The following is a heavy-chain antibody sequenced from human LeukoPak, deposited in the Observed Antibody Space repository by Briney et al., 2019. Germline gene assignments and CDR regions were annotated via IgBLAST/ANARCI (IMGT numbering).Heavy chain of an antibody. CDR2: IYYSGST. D-gene: IGHD2-15*01. J-gene: IGHJ5*02. Sequence: ASQTLSLTCTVSGGSISSGDYYWSWIRQPPGKGLEWIGYIYYSGSTYYNPSLKSRVTISVDTSKNQFSLKLSSVTAADTAVYYCIVAAPYNWFDPWGQGTLVTVSS. CDR1: GGSISSGDYY. V-gene: IGHV4-30-4*01. CDR3: IVAAPYNWFDP.